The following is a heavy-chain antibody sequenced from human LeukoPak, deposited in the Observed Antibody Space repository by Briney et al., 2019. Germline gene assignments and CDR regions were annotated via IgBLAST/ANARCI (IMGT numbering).Heavy chain of an antibody. CDR1: GLTFSSYG. D-gene: IGHD5-12*01. Sequence: GRSLRLSCAASGLTFSSYGMHWVRQAPGKGLEWVAVISYDGSNKYYADSVKGRFTISRDNSKNTLYLQMNSLRAEDTAVYYCAKDIGYSGYDYTRDYYYGMDVWGQGTTVTVSS. J-gene: IGHJ6*02. CDR3: AKDIGYSGYDYTRDYYYGMDV. V-gene: IGHV3-30*18. CDR2: ISYDGSNK.